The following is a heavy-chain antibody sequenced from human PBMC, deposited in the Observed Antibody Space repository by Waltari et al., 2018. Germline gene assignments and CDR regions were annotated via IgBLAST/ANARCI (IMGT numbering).Heavy chain of an antibody. CDR1: GGSISSYY. D-gene: IGHD3-3*01. CDR3: ARGVGYYDFWSGSIDYFDY. V-gene: IGHV4-59*01. CDR2: IYYSGST. J-gene: IGHJ4*02. Sequence: QVQLQESGPGLVKPSETLSLTCTVSGGSISSYYWSWIQQPPGQGLEWIGYIYYSGSTNYNPSLKSRVTISVDTSKNQFSLKLSSVTAADTAVYYCARGVGYYDFWSGSIDYFDYWGQGTLVTVSS.